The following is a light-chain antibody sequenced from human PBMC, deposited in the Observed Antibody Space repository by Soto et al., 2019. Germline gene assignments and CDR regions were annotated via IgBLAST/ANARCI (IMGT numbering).Light chain of an antibody. CDR1: QRIGTN. V-gene: IGKV1-39*01. J-gene: IGKJ1*01. CDR3: QQTYSAPPL. Sequence: DIQMTQSPSSLSASIGDRVTLTCRASQRIGTNLNWYQQRPGKAPKLPIYAVSSLQSGVSSRFSGSGSGTDFTLSINSLQREDFATYYCQQTYSAPPLFGQGTKV. CDR2: AVS.